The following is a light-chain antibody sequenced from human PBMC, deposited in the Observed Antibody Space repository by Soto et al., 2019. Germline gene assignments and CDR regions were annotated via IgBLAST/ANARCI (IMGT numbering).Light chain of an antibody. V-gene: IGKV3-15*01. Sequence: EVVMTQSPETLSVSPGERATLSCRASQSVSSNLAWYQQKPGQAPRLLIYGASTRATDIPARFSGSGSGTEFTLTIDSLQSEDFAVYYCQQYNNWPPWTFGQGTRWIS. CDR2: GAS. CDR3: QQYNNWPPWT. CDR1: QSVSSN. J-gene: IGKJ1*01.